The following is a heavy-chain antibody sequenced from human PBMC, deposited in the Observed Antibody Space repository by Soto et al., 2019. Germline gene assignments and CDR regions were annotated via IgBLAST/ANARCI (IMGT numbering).Heavy chain of an antibody. CDR3: ARVRLGYWSGGSCPVDGAFDI. CDR2: IGTAGDT. Sequence: GGSLRLSCAASGFTFSSYDMHWVRQATGKGLEWVSAIGTAGDTYYPGSVKGRFTISRENAKNSLYLQLNSLRAGDTAVYYCARVRLGYWSGGSCPVDGAFDIWGQGTMVTVSS. CDR1: GFTFSSYD. D-gene: IGHD2-15*01. V-gene: IGHV3-13*01. J-gene: IGHJ3*02.